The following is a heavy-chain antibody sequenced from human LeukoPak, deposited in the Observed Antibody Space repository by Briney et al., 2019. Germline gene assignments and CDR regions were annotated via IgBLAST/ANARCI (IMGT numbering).Heavy chain of an antibody. CDR1: GYTFTSYC. V-gene: IGHV1-46*03. D-gene: IGHD1-7*01. CDR3: ARDRITGTSIMDV. CDR2: INPSGGST. J-gene: IGHJ6*03. Sequence: GASVKVSCKASGYTFTSYCMHWVRQAPGQGLEWMGIINPSGGSTSYAQKFQGRVTMTRDTSTSTVHMELSSLRSEDTAVYYCARDRITGTSIMDVWGKGTTVTVSS.